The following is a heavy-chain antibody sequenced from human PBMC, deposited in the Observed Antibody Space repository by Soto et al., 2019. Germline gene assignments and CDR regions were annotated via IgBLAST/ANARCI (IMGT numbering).Heavy chain of an antibody. V-gene: IGHV1-69*13. CDR3: ARVLLRSGYYYYGMDV. D-gene: IGHD3-10*01. J-gene: IGHJ6*02. CDR2: IIPIFGTA. CDR1: GGTFSSYA. Sequence: ASVKVSCKASGGTFSSYAISWVRQAPGQGLEWMGGIIPIFGTANYAQKFQGRVTITADESTSTAYMELSSLRSEDTAVYYCARVLLRSGYYYYGMDVWGQGTTVTVSS.